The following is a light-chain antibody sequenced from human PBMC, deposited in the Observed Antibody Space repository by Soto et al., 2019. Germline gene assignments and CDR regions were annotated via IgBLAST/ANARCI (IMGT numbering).Light chain of an antibody. J-gene: IGKJ1*01. V-gene: IGKV3-11*01. CDR1: QNIGTY. CDR2: DTF. Sequence: EIVLTQSPATLSLPPGERGTLSCRASQNIGTYVAWYQQRPGQAPRLLIYDTFNRATGIPARFSGGGSGPAFTLPIRSLEPEDFAVYYCPPRACRPWTFGEGTKV. CDR3: PPRACRPWT.